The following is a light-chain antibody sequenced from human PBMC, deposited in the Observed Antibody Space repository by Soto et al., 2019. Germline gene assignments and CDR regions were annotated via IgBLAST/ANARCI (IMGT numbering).Light chain of an antibody. CDR3: MQATHWPRT. J-gene: IGKJ1*01. CDR2: KVS. CDR1: QSLVYSDGNTY. Sequence: DVVMTQTPLSLPVTLGQPASISCRSSQSLVYSDGNTYLNWFQQRPGQSPRRLIYKVSTRDSGVXDXCSGSGSGTDFTLKISRVEAEDVGLYYCMQATHWPRTVGQGTKVEIK. V-gene: IGKV2-30*01.